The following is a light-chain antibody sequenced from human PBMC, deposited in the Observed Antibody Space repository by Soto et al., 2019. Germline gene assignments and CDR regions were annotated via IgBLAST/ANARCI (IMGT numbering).Light chain of an antibody. CDR1: SSDIGSSKY. CDR3: SSYTSSSTRPVV. CDR2: EVS. Sequence: QSALTQPASVSGSPGQSIAISCTGTSSDIGSSKYVSWYQQHPGKAPKLMIYEVSNRPSGVSDRFSGSKSGNTASLTISGLQTEDEADYYCSSYTSSSTRPVVLGGGTKLTVL. V-gene: IGLV2-14*01. J-gene: IGLJ2*01.